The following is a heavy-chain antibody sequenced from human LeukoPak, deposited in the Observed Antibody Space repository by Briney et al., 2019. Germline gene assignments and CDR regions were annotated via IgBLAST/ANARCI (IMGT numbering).Heavy chain of an antibody. CDR1: GYTFTGYY. CDR2: INPNNGGA. CDR3: ARDSGEVPDY. D-gene: IGHD3-10*01. J-gene: IGHJ4*02. Sequence: ASVKVSCKASGYTFTGYYMHWVRQAPGQGLEWMGWINPNNGGAKYAQNFQGRVTMTRDTSISTAYMELDRLRFDDTAVYYCARDSGEVPDYWGQGTLVTVSS. V-gene: IGHV1-2*02.